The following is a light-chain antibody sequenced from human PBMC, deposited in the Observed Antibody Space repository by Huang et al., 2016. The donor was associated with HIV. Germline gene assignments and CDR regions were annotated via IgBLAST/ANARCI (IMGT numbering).Light chain of an antibody. V-gene: IGKV4-1*01. CDR1: QSVLYRSNNKNY. Sequence: DIVMTQSPDSLAVSLGERATINCKSSQSVLYRSNNKNYFAWYQQKPGQSPKLLIYWASTRESGVPERFSGSGSGTDFTLTIRSLQAEDVAVYYCQQYYSNPLTFGGGTKVEIK. CDR2: WAS. CDR3: QQYYSNPLT. J-gene: IGKJ4*01.